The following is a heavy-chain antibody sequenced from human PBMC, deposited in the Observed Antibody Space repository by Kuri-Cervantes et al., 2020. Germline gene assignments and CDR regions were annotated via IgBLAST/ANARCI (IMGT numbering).Heavy chain of an antibody. J-gene: IGHJ4*02. CDR3: ARVMQLQRPI. CDR1: GFTFSSYS. D-gene: IGHD1-1*01. CDR2: ISSSSSTI. Sequence: ETLSLTCAASGFTFSSYSMNWVRQAPGKGLEWVSYISSSSSTIYYADSVKGRFTISRDNAKNSLYLQMNSLRDEDTAVYYCARVMQLQRPIWGQGALVTVSS. V-gene: IGHV3-48*02.